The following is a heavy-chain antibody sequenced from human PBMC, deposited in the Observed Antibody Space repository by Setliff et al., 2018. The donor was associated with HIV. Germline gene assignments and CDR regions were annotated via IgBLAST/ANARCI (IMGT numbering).Heavy chain of an antibody. J-gene: IGHJ6*03. V-gene: IGHV3-21*01. D-gene: IGHD1-7*01. CDR3: TRDYAFDWNSVMDV. CDR1: GFTFSAYS. Sequence: GGSLRLSCAASGFTFSAYSMNWVRQAPGKGLEWVSSISSSGTYIYYADSVKGRFTIPRDNAKNSLYLQMNSLRAEDTAVYYCTRDYAFDWNSVMDVWGKGTTVTVSS. CDR2: ISSSGTYI.